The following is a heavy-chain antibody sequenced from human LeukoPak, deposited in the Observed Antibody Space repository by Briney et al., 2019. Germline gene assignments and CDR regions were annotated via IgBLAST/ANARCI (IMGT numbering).Heavy chain of an antibody. CDR3: VRGDRYFFDF. J-gene: IGHJ4*02. Sequence: GGSLRLSCASSGFTFSSYEMNWVRQAPGRGLEWVSYIGNTGRTIYYTDSVKGRFTISRDNAKNSLYLQMNSLRAEDTAIYYCVRGDRYFFDFWGQGTLVTVSS. CDR2: IGNTGRTI. CDR1: GFTFSSYE. V-gene: IGHV3-48*03.